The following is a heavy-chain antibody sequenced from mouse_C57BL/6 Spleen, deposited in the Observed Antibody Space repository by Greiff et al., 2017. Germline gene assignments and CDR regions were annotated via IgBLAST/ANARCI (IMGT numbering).Heavy chain of an antibody. J-gene: IGHJ4*01. CDR1: GYTFTSYW. D-gene: IGHD1-1*01. CDR3: ASLTTVQAMDY. V-gene: IGHV1-52*01. CDR2: IDPSDSET. Sequence: QVQLQQPGAELVRPGSSVKLSCKASGYTFTSYWMHWVKQRPIQGLEWIGNIDPSDSETHYNQKFKDKATLTVDKSSSTAYMQLNILTSEYSAVYYCASLTTVQAMDYGGQGTSVTVSS.